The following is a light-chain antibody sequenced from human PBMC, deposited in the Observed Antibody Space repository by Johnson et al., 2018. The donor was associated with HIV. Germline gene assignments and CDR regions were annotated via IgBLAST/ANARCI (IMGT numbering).Light chain of an antibody. V-gene: IGLV1-51*02. CDR2: END. CDR1: SSNIGDNY. Sequence: QSVLTQPPSVSALPGQKVTISCSGSSSNIGDNYVSWYQHLPGTAPKLLIYENDKRPSGIPDRFSGSKSGTSGTLGITGLQAGDEADYYCETWDSSLSTGVFGTGTKVTVL. CDR3: ETWDSSLSTGV. J-gene: IGLJ1*01.